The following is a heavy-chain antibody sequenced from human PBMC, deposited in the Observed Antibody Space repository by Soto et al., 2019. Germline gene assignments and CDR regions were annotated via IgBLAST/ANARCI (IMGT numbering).Heavy chain of an antibody. D-gene: IGHD3-10*01. J-gene: IGHJ4*02. CDR1: GFTFSHYW. CDR2: IDQGGLET. V-gene: IGHV3-7*03. Sequence: EVQLVQSGGGLVQPGGSLRLSCEASGFTFSHYWMSWVRQAPGKGLEWVAFIDQGGLETHYADSVKGRLTLSRDNAKNTVLLEMRSLRAEDTAMYYCARTIIIRYFDNWGQGTPVTVSS. CDR3: ARTIIIRYFDN.